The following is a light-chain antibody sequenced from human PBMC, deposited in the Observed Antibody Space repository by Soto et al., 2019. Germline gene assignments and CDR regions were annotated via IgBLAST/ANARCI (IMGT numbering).Light chain of an antibody. CDR1: QSVSSY. Sequence: EIVLTQSPDTLSFSPGERANLSCRANQSVSSYLAWYQQKPGQAPRLLIYDASNRATGIPARFSGSGSGTDFTLTISSLEPEDFAVYYCQQRSNWPITFGQGTRLEIK. CDR2: DAS. V-gene: IGKV3-11*01. CDR3: QQRSNWPIT. J-gene: IGKJ5*01.